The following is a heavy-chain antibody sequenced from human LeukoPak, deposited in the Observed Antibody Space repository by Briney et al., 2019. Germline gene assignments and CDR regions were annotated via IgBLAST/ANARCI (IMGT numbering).Heavy chain of an antibody. CDR3: ARAGGTTKLGVDYYYYYGMDV. CDR2: INPNSGGT. V-gene: IGHV1-2*02. CDR1: GNTFTGYY. Sequence: ASVKVSCKASGNTFTGYYIHWVRQAPGQGLEWMGWINPNSGGTNYAQKFQGRVTMTRDTSISTAYMELSRLRSDDTAVYYCARAGGTTKLGVDYYYYYGMDVWGQGTTVTVSS. D-gene: IGHD1-1*01. J-gene: IGHJ6*02.